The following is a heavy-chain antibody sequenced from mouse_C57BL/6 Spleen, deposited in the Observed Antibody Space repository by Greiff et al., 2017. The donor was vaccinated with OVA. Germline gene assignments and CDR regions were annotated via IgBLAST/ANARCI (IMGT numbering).Heavy chain of an antibody. CDR2: IAPSDSYT. J-gene: IGHJ3*01. V-gene: IGHV1-69*01. CDR3: ASSLTAWVAY. D-gene: IGHD4-1*01. CDR1: GYTFTSYW. Sequence: QVQLQQPGAELVMPGASVKLSCKASGYTFTSYWMHWVKQRPGQGLEWIGEIAPSDSYTNYNQKFKGKSTLTVDKSSSTAYMQLSSLTSEDSAVYYCASSLTAWVAYWGQGTLVTVSA.